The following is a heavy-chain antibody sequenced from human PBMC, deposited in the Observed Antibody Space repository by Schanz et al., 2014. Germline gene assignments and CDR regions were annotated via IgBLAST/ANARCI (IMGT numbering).Heavy chain of an antibody. J-gene: IGHJ4*02. V-gene: IGHV3-48*01. D-gene: IGHD3-3*01. Sequence: DVQLLESGGGLVQPGGSLRLSCAASGFTFSGYSMNWVRQAPGKGLEWVSYVSRSTPDIYYADSVKGRFTMSRDNAKNSVFLQMNSLRAEDTAVYYCVRDSFFAFDYWGQGTLVTVSS. CDR2: VSRSTPDI. CDR3: VRDSFFAFDY. CDR1: GFTFSGYS.